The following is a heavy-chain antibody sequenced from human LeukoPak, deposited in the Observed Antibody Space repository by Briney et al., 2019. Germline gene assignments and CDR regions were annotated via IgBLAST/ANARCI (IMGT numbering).Heavy chain of an antibody. CDR1: GGSISSYY. Sequence: SETLSLTCTVSGGSISSYYWSWIRQPAGKGLEWIGRIYTSGSTNYNPSLKSRVTMSADTSKNQFSLKLSSVTAADTAVYYCASHAARYCSSTSCSPVNYFDYWGQGTLVTVSS. D-gene: IGHD2-2*01. J-gene: IGHJ4*02. V-gene: IGHV4-4*07. CDR3: ASHAARYCSSTSCSPVNYFDY. CDR2: IYTSGST.